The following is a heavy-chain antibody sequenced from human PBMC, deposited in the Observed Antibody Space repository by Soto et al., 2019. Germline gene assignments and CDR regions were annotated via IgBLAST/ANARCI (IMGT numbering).Heavy chain of an antibody. CDR1: GFTFDDDA. CDR2: ISWNTGNI. Sequence: EVQLVDCGGGLVQPGRFLRLSCAASGFTFDDDAMHWVRPAPGKGLEWVSSISWNTGNIDYADSGKGRLTVYRDNDENSLYLHMISLRSEGTALYYCAKDASITTTYLAHGGQVTLVTVAS. CDR3: AKDASITTTYLAH. J-gene: IGHJ4*02. V-gene: IGHV3-9*01. D-gene: IGHD1-1*01.